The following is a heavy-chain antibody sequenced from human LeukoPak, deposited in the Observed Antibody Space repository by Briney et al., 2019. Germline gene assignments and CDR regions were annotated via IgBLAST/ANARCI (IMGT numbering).Heavy chain of an antibody. CDR2: ISGYNGDT. J-gene: IGHJ3*02. CDR3: ARCYGSGRWALDI. V-gene: IGHV1-18*01. Sequence: GASVKVCCTASGYTFTNYGISWERLAPGQGHGWVGWISGYNGDTKYAQKVQGRVTMTTDKFTSTAYMELRSLRSDDTAVYYCARCYGSGRWALDIWGQGTMVTVSS. CDR1: GYTFTNYG. D-gene: IGHD3-10*01.